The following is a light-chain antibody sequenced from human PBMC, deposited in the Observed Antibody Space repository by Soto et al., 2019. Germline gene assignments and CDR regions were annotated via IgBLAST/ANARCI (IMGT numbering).Light chain of an antibody. CDR1: SGSIASNY. V-gene: IGLV6-57*02. CDR2: EDN. J-gene: IGLJ3*02. Sequence: NFMLTQPHSVSKSPGKTVTISCTGSSGSIASNYVQWYQQRPGSAPTTVIYEDNQRPSGVPDRFSGSIDSSSNSASLTISGLKTEDEADYYCQSYDSSNQWVFGGGTKVTVL. CDR3: QSYDSSNQWV.